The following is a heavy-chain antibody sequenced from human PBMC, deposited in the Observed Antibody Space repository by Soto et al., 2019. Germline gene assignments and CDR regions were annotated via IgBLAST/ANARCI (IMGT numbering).Heavy chain of an antibody. V-gene: IGHV4-34*01. Sequence: PSETLSLTCAVYGGSFSGYYWSWIRQPPGKGLEWIGEVNHSGSTNYNPSLKSRVTISVDTSKNQFSLKLSSVTAADTAVYYCARGQTGTIDDYFDYWGQGTLVTVSS. J-gene: IGHJ4*02. CDR3: ARGQTGTIDDYFDY. D-gene: IGHD1-7*01. CDR2: VNHSGST. CDR1: GGSFSGYY.